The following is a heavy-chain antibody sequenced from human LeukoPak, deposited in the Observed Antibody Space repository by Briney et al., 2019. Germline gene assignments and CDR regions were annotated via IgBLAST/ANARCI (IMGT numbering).Heavy chain of an antibody. V-gene: IGHV3-23*01. D-gene: IGHD1-26*01. CDR3: ATQKGAQYYFDY. CDR2: ISGSGGST. CDR1: GFTFSSYA. Sequence: GGSLRLSCAASGFTFSSYAMSWVRQAPGKGLEWVSAISGSGGSTYYADSVKGRFTISRDNSKNTLYLQMNSLRAEDTAVYYCATQKGAQYYFDYWGQGTLVTVSS. J-gene: IGHJ4*02.